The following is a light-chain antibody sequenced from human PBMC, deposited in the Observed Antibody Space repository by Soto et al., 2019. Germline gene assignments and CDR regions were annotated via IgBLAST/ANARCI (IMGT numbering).Light chain of an antibody. CDR2: GAS. V-gene: IGKV3-20*01. CDR1: QSVSSSY. J-gene: IGKJ1*01. Sequence: EIVLTQSPGTLSLSPGERATLSCRASQSVSSSYLAWYQQKPGQAPRLLIYGASSRATGIPDRFSGSGSGTDFHLTISRLEPEDFAVYYCQQYGSSPWTFGKGPKKEIK. CDR3: QQYGSSPWT.